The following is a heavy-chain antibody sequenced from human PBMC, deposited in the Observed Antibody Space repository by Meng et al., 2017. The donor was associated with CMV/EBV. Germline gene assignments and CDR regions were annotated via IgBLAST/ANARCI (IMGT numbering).Heavy chain of an antibody. CDR1: GFTFSSYS. D-gene: IGHD6-13*01. Sequence: GESLKISCAASGFTFSSYSMNWVRQAPGKGLEWVSYISSSSSTIYYADSVKGRFTISRGNAKNSLYLQMNSLRAEDTAVYYCARTTSAGGTPWYYYYYGMDVWGQGTTVTVSS. V-gene: IGHV3-48*04. J-gene: IGHJ6*02. CDR2: ISSSSSTI. CDR3: ARTTSAGGTPWYYYYYGMDV.